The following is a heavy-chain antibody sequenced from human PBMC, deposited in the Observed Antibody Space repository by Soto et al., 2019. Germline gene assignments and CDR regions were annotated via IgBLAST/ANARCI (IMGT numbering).Heavy chain of an antibody. CDR3: ARGRTWGARDFDY. Sequence: QVQLVQSGGEVKRPGASVRVSCKASGYTFNTYGISWVRQAPGQGLEWMGWISAYNGHADYAQKFQVRVTMTTDTSTNTVSMELRGLRSDDTAVYYCARGRTWGARDFDYWGQGTLVTVSS. J-gene: IGHJ4*02. CDR1: GYTFNTYG. CDR2: ISAYNGHA. V-gene: IGHV1-18*01. D-gene: IGHD3-16*01.